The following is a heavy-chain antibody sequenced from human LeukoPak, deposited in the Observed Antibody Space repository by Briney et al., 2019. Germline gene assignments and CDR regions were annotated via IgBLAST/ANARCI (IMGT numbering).Heavy chain of an antibody. V-gene: IGHV4-39*01. Sequence: SETLSLTCTVSGGSISSSSYYWGWIRQPPGKGLEWIGSIYYSGSTYYNPSLKSRVTISVDTSKSQLSLKLSSVTPADTAVYYCARRRGSYYSDGMDVWGQGTTVTVSS. CDR1: GGSISSSSYY. CDR2: IYYSGST. CDR3: ARRRGSYYSDGMDV. J-gene: IGHJ6*02. D-gene: IGHD1-26*01.